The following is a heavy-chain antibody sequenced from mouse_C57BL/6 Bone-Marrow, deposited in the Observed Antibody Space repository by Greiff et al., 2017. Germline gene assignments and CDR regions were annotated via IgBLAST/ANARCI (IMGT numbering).Heavy chain of an antibody. CDR3: ARRWLLNAMDY. D-gene: IGHD2-3*01. J-gene: IGHJ4*01. CDR2: IDPSDSYT. CDR1: GYTFTSYW. Sequence: LQESGAELVMPGASVKLSCKASGYTFTSYWMHWVKQRPGQGLEWIGEIDPSDSYTNYNQKFKGKSTLTVDKSSSTAYMQLSSLTSEDSAVYYCARRWLLNAMDYWGQGTSVTVSS. V-gene: IGHV1-69*01.